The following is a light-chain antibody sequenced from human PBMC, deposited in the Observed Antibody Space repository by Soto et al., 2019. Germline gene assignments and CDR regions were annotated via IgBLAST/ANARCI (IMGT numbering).Light chain of an antibody. V-gene: IGKV3-20*01. CDR2: GAS. J-gene: IGKJ1*01. CDR3: QQYGSSSWT. Sequence: EIVMTQSPATLSVSPGERAILSCRASQSVSTTYLAWYQQQPGQAPRLLIYGASNRATGIPDRFSGSGSGTDFTLTISRLEPEDFAVYYCQQYGSSSWTFGQGTK. CDR1: QSVSTTY.